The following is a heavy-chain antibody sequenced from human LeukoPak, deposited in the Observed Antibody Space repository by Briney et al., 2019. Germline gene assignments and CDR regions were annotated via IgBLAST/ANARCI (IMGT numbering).Heavy chain of an antibody. J-gene: IGHJ4*02. Sequence: PSETLSLTCSVSGGSISGSKTWGWVRQPPGKGPEWIGNIHNDGRNAPNPSLKSRVTMSLDTSTNQFSLKVNSVTTADTAFYYCARVLTAAGLDFWGQGVLVSIPS. CDR1: GGSISGSKT. D-gene: IGHD6-25*01. V-gene: IGHV4-39*07. CDR2: IHNDGRN. CDR3: ARVLTAAGLDF.